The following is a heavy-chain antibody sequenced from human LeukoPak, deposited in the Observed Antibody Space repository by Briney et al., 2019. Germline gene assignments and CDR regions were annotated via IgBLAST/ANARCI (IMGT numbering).Heavy chain of an antibody. V-gene: IGHV3-30*02. CDR2: IRYDGSNK. J-gene: IGHJ4*02. D-gene: IGHD3-9*01. CDR3: AKDLGDYNAPGGY. CDR1: GFTFSSYG. Sequence: GGSLRLSCAASGFTFSSYGMHWVRQAPGKGLEWVAFIRYDGSNKYYADSVKGRFTISRDNAKNSLYLQMNSLRAEDTAVYYCAKDLGDYNAPGGYWGQGTLVTVSS.